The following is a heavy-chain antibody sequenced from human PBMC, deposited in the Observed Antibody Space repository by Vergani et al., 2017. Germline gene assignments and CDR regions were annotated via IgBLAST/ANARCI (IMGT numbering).Heavy chain of an antibody. D-gene: IGHD3-16*02. CDR1: GGSISSYY. CDR2: IYYSGST. CDR3: ARLRLGELSLDWYFDL. J-gene: IGHJ2*01. Sequence: QVQLQQWGAGLLKPSETLSLTCAVYGGSISSYYWSWIRQPPGKGLEWIGYIYYSGSTNYNPSLKSRVTISVDTSKNQFSLKLSSVTAADTAVYYCARLRLGELSLDWYFDLWGRGTLVTVSS. V-gene: IGHV4-59*01.